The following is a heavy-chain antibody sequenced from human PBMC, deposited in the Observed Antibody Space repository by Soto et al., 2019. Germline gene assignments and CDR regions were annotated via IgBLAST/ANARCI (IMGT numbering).Heavy chain of an antibody. CDR3: AGHSSGVPGYYYGMDV. CDR1: GGTFSSYA. Sequence: ASVKVSCKASGGTFSSYAISWVRQAPGQGLEWMGGIIPIFGTADYAQKFQGRVTITADESTSTAYMELSSLKYEDTAVYYCAGHSSGVPGYYYGMDVWGQGTTVTVSS. J-gene: IGHJ6*02. CDR2: IIPIFGTA. V-gene: IGHV1-69*13. D-gene: IGHD3-22*01.